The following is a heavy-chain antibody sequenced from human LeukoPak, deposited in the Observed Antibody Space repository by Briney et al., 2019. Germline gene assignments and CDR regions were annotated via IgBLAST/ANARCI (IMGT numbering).Heavy chain of an antibody. CDR2: IYYSGST. CDR3: AREYYDILTGYSGPLYYYYYMDV. Sequence: SETLSLTCTVSGGSISSSSNYWGWIRQPPGKGLEWIGSIYYSGSTYYNPSLKSRVTISVDTSKNQFSLKLSSVTAADTAVYYCAREYYDILTGYSGPLYYYYYMDVWGKGTTVTISS. V-gene: IGHV4-39*07. CDR1: GGSISSSSNY. D-gene: IGHD3-9*01. J-gene: IGHJ6*03.